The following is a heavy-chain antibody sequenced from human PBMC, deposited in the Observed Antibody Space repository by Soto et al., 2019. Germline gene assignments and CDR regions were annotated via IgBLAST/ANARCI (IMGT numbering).Heavy chain of an antibody. CDR3: AKDLIGDEYYFDY. D-gene: IGHD4-17*01. J-gene: IGHJ4*02. CDR2: ISYDGSNK. V-gene: IGHV3-30*18. CDR1: GFTFSSYG. Sequence: GGSLRLSCAASGFTFSSYGMHWVRQAPGKGLEWVAVISYDGSNKYYADSVKGRFTISRDNSKNTLYLQMNSLRAEDTAVYYCAKDLIGDEYYFDYWGQGTLVTVSS.